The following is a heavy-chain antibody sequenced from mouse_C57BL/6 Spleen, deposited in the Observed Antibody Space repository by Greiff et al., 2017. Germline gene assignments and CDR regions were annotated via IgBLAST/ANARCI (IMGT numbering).Heavy chain of an antibody. D-gene: IGHD2-4*01. V-gene: IGHV1-26*01. CDR3: ARPDYPGTWFAY. J-gene: IGHJ3*01. CDR2: INPNNGGT. Sequence: VQLQQSGPELVKPGASVKISCKASGYTFTDYYMNWVKQSHGKSLEWIGDINPNNGGTSYNQKFKGKATLTVDKSSSTAYMELRSLTSEDSAVYYCARPDYPGTWFAYWGQGTLVTVSA. CDR1: GYTFTDYY.